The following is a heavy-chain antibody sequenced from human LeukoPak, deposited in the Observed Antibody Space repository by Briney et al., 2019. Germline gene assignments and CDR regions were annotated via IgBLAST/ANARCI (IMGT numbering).Heavy chain of an antibody. CDR2: IRTSSSAT. D-gene: IGHD2-2*01. Sequence: PGGSLRLSCAGSGFTFGSYAINWVRQAPGKGLEWVSAIRTSSSATYYADSVKGRFATSRDDSRSTVFLQMNSLRAEDTAVYYCAKAHCSSTSCSRADNWGQGTLVTVSS. CDR3: AKAHCSSTSCSRADN. V-gene: IGHV3-23*01. CDR1: GFTFGSYA. J-gene: IGHJ4*02.